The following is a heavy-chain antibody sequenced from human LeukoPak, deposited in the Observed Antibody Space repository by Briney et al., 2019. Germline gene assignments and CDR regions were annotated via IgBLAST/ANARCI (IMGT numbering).Heavy chain of an antibody. D-gene: IGHD3-10*01. CDR2: ITYDEYYK. J-gene: IGHJ4*02. CDR1: GFTFTSYG. V-gene: IGHV3-30*03. Sequence: GRSLRLSCAASGFTFTSYGMHWVRQAPGKGLEWVALITYDEYYKYYSDSVKGRFTISSDTSKNTMYLQMNSLRAEDTAVYYCARDLSPVVRASPMGYWGQGTLVTVSS. CDR3: ARDLSPVVRASPMGY.